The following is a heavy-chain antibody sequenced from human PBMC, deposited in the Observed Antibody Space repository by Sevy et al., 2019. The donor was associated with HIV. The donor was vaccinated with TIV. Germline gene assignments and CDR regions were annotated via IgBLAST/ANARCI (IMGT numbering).Heavy chain of an antibody. Sequence: SETLSLTCTVSDVSISSGTNYWGWIRQPPGKGLEWIGSIYYGGSTYYNPSLKSRVTVSADRSTNQFSLKLTSGTVADTAVYYCARQRGGWYEYDASDVWGQGTMVTVSS. V-gene: IGHV4-39*01. J-gene: IGHJ3*01. CDR1: DVSISSGTNY. CDR2: IYYGGST. D-gene: IGHD6-19*01. CDR3: ARQRGGWYEYDASDV.